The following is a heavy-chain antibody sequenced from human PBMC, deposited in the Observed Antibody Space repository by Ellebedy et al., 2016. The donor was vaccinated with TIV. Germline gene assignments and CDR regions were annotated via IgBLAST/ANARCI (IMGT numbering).Heavy chain of an antibody. CDR3: VNYVWGSYRFDY. J-gene: IGHJ4*02. CDR2: ISSSGSTI. D-gene: IGHD3-16*02. CDR1: GFTFSDYY. Sequence: GESLKISXAASGFTFSDYYMSWIRQAPGKGLEWVSYISSSGSTIYYADSVKGRFTISRDNAKNSLYLQMNSLRAEDTAVYYRVNYVWGSYRFDYWGQGTLVTVSS. V-gene: IGHV3-11*01.